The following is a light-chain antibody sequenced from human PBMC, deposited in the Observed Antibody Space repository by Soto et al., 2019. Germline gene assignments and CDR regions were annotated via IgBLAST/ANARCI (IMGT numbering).Light chain of an antibody. J-gene: IGKJ1*01. CDR3: QQYCSSART. V-gene: IGKV3-20*01. Sequence: EAVLTQSPGTLSLSPGDRATLSCRASQSITPSYLAWYQQKPGQAPRLVIYGTFTRATGIPDRFSGTGSGTDFTLTSSRLEPEDFAVYYCQQYCSSARTFGPGTKLEIK. CDR2: GTF. CDR1: QSITPSY.